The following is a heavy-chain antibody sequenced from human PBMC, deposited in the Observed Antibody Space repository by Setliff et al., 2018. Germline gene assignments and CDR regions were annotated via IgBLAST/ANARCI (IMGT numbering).Heavy chain of an antibody. CDR3: ARMSGFQYIDV. Sequence: KTSETLSLTCTVSGGSISSGGYYWSWIRQHPGKGLEWIGYIYYSGSTYYNPSLKSRVTISVDTSKNQFSLKLSSVTAEDTAVYYCARMSGFQYIDVWDKGTTVTVSS. D-gene: IGHD3-3*01. CDR1: GGSISSGGYY. CDR2: IYYSGST. V-gene: IGHV4-31*03. J-gene: IGHJ6*03.